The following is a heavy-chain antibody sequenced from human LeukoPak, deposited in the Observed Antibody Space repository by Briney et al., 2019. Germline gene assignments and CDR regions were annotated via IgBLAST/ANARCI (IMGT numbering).Heavy chain of an antibody. D-gene: IGHD5-18*01. V-gene: IGHV3-21*01. Sequence: GGSLRLSCAASGFTFSSYSMNWVRQAPGKGLEWVSSISSSSSYIYYADSVKGRFTISRDNAKNSLYLQMNSLRAEDTAVYYCARVEYSYGHIDYWGQGTLITVSS. CDR3: ARVEYSYGHIDY. CDR2: ISSSSSYI. J-gene: IGHJ4*02. CDR1: GFTFSSYS.